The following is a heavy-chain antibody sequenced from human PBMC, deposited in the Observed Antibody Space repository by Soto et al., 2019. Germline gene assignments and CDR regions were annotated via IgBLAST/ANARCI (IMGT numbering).Heavy chain of an antibody. D-gene: IGHD2-2*01. Sequence: QVQLQESGPGLVKPSQTLSLTCTVSGGSISSGGYYWSWIRQHPGKGLEWIGYIYYSGTTYYNPCLKRRVTTSEYTSTNHFSLKLTSLSAAETAVYYCAPVSGNQLLGWFAPWGQGTLVTVPS. CDR3: APVSGNQLLGWFAP. V-gene: IGHV4-31*03. J-gene: IGHJ5*02. CDR1: GGSISSGGYY. CDR2: IYYSGTT.